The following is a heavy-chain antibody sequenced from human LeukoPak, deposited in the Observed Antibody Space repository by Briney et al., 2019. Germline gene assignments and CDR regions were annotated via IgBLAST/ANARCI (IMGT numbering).Heavy chain of an antibody. V-gene: IGHV1-69*05. CDR3: ARGLAVRHSSSWYDTYFDY. CDR1: GGTFSNYA. Sequence: SVKVSCKASGGTFSNYAISWVRQAPGQGLEWMGGIIPIFGTANYAQKFQGRVTITTDESTSTAYMELSSLRSEDTAVYYCARGLAVRHSSSWYDTYFDYWSQGTLVTVSS. D-gene: IGHD6-13*01. J-gene: IGHJ4*02. CDR2: IIPIFGTA.